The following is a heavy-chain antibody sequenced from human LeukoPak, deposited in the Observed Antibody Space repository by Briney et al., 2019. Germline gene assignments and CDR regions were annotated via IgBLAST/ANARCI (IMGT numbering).Heavy chain of an antibody. V-gene: IGHV4-39*01. CDR3: AAIVVPAAPYWYFDL. CDR1: GGSISSSSYY. Sequence: SETLSLPCTVSGGSISSSSYYWGWIRQPPGKGLEWIGSIYYSGSTYYNPSLKSRVTISVDTSKNQFSLKLSSVTAADTAVYYCAAIVVPAAPYWYFDLWGRGTLVTVSS. D-gene: IGHD2-2*01. J-gene: IGHJ2*01. CDR2: IYYSGST.